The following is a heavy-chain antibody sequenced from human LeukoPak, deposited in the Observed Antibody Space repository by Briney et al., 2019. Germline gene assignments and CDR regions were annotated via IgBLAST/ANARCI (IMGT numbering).Heavy chain of an antibody. CDR3: AKSKSQWELPGSFDY. Sequence: GGSLRLSCAASGFTFSSYAMHWVRQAPGKGLEWVAVISYDGSNKYYADSVKGRFTISRDNTKNTLYLQMNSLRAEDTAVYYCAKSKSQWELPGSFDYWGQGTLVTVSS. CDR1: GFTFSSYA. J-gene: IGHJ4*02. D-gene: IGHD1-26*01. V-gene: IGHV3-30*04. CDR2: ISYDGSNK.